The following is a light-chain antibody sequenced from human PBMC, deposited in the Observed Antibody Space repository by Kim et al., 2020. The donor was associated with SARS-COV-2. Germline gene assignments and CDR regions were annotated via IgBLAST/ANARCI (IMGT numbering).Light chain of an antibody. J-gene: IGKJ1*01. CDR1: QSVSSN. Sequence: SPGERAPPPCRASQSVSSNLAWYQQKPGQAPRLLIYGASTRATGIPARFSGSGSGTEFTLTISSLQSEDFAVYYCQQYNNWPPWTFGQGTKVDIK. V-gene: IGKV3-15*01. CDR2: GAS. CDR3: QQYNNWPPWT.